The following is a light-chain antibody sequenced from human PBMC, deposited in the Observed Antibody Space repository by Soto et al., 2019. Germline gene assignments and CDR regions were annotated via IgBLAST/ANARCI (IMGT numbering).Light chain of an antibody. J-gene: IGLJ1*01. Sequence: QSVLTQPASVSGSPGQSITISCTGTSSDVGAYNYVSWFQQHPDKVPKLIIYEVSNRPSGVSSRFSGSKSGHTASLTISGLQAEDEAHYYCSSYRTTSNYVFGSGTKLTV. CDR1: SSDVGAYNY. CDR2: EVS. CDR3: SSYRTTSNYV. V-gene: IGLV2-14*01.